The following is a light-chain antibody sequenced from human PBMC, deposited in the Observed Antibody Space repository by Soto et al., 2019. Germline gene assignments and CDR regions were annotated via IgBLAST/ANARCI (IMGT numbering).Light chain of an antibody. CDR3: QHYNSYSEA. V-gene: IGKV1-17*01. J-gene: IGKJ1*01. CDR1: QGIRNS. Sequence: IQMTQSPSSLSASVGDAVTITCRASQGIRNSLGWYQQKPGRAPKLLIYGASNLESGVPSRFSGSGSGTEFTLTISSLQPDDFATYYCQHYNSYSEAFGQGTKVDIK. CDR2: GAS.